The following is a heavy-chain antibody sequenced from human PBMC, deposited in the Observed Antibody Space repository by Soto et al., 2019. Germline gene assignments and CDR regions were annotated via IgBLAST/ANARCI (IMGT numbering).Heavy chain of an antibody. CDR3: ARSEYSSSLFDY. CDR1: GGSISSGDYY. J-gene: IGHJ4*02. V-gene: IGHV4-30-4*01. Sequence: SETLSLTCTVSGGSISSGDYYWSWIRQPPGKGLEWIGYIYYSGSTYYNPSLKSRVTISVDTSKNQFSLKLSSVTAADTAVYYCARSEYSSSLFDYWGQGTLVTVSS. CDR2: IYYSGST. D-gene: IGHD6-6*01.